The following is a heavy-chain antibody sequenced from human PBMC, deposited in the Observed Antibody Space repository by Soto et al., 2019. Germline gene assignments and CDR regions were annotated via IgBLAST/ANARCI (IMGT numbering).Heavy chain of an antibody. V-gene: IGHV4-34*01. D-gene: IGHD3-16*01. Sequence: SETLSLTCAVYGGSFSGYYWSWIRQPPGKGLEWIGEINHSGSTNYNPSLKSRVTISVDTSKNQFSLKLSSVTAADTAVYYCARGVIRSYFDYWGQGTLVTVSS. CDR1: GGSFSGYY. CDR3: ARGVIRSYFDY. CDR2: INHSGST. J-gene: IGHJ4*02.